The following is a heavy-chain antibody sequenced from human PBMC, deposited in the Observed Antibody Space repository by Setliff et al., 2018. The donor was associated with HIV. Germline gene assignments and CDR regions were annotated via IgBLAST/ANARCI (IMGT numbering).Heavy chain of an antibody. CDR1: GFTVYSYY. CDR2: IYSDGNT. CDR3: VRNGNYYYYMDV. V-gene: IGHV3-66*02. J-gene: IGHJ6*03. Sequence: PGGSLSLSCAASGFTVYSYYMSWVRQAPGKGLEWVSVIYSDGNTYYADSVKGRFTVSRDNSKNTLHLQMNSLRGEDTAVYYCVRNGNYYYYMDVWGKGTTVTVSS.